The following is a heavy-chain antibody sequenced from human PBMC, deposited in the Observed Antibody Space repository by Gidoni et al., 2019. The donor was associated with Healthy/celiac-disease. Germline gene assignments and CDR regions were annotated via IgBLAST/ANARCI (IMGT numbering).Heavy chain of an antibody. CDR1: GGSFSGYY. D-gene: IGHD2-15*01. V-gene: IGHV4-34*01. Sequence: QVQLQQWGAGLLKPSETLSLTCAVYGGSFSGYYWSWIRQPPGKGLEWIGEINHSGSTNYNPSLKSRVTISVDTSKNQFSLKLSSVTAADTAVYYCARGLSYGLYSYYMDVWGKGTTVTVSS. CDR3: ARGLSYGLYSYYMDV. J-gene: IGHJ6*03. CDR2: INHSGST.